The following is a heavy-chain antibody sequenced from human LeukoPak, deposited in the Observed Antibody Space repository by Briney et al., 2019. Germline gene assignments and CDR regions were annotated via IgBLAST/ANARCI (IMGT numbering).Heavy chain of an antibody. V-gene: IGHV3-74*01. Sequence: GGSLRLSCAASGFTFSSYWMHWVRQAPGKGLVWVSRINTDGSSTSYADSVKGRFTISRDNAKNTLYLQMNSLRAEDTAVYYCARQGTTKPANWFDPWGQGTLVTVSS. J-gene: IGHJ5*02. D-gene: IGHD1-1*01. CDR1: GFTFSSYW. CDR2: INTDGSST. CDR3: ARQGTTKPANWFDP.